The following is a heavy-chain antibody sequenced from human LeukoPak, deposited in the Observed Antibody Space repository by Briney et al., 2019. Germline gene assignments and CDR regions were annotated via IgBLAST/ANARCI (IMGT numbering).Heavy chain of an antibody. CDR3: ARRQHPGWAVVGATTYGGIVY. CDR1: GYTFTSYA. D-gene: IGHD1-26*01. J-gene: IGHJ4*02. Sequence: ASVKVSCKASGYTFTSYAMHWVRQAPGQRLEWMGWINAGNGNTKYSQKFQGRVTITRDTSASTAYMELSSLRSEDTAVYYCARRQHPGWAVVGATTYGGIVYWGQGTLVTVSS. CDR2: INAGNGNT. V-gene: IGHV1-3*01.